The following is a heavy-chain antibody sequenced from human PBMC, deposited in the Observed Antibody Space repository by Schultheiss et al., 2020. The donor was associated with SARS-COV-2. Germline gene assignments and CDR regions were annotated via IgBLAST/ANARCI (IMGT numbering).Heavy chain of an antibody. CDR3: ARTPTRQDYYMDV. V-gene: IGHV2-70*01. CDR2: IDWDDDK. J-gene: IGHJ6*03. CDR1: GGSISSYY. Sequence: QTLSLTCTVSGGSISSYYWSWIRQPPGKALEWLALIDWDDDKYYSTSLKTRLTISKDTSKNQVVLTMTNMDPVDTATYYCARTPTRQDYYMDVWGKGTTVTVSS.